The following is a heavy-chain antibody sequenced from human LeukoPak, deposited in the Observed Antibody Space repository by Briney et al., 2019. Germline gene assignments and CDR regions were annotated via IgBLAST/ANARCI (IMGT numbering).Heavy chain of an antibody. V-gene: IGHV1-46*01. J-gene: IGHJ4*02. Sequence: GASVKVSCKASGYTFTNYYMHWVRQAPGQGLEWMGIIDPSGGSTSYSQKFQGRVTMTRDTSTSTVYMELSSLRSEDTAVYYCARGNTTTGPFDYWGQGTLVTVSS. CDR1: GYTFTNYY. D-gene: IGHD1-1*01. CDR2: IDPSGGST. CDR3: ARGNTTTGPFDY.